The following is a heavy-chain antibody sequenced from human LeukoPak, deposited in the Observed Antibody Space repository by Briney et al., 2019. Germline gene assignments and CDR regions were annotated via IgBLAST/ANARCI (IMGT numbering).Heavy chain of an antibody. D-gene: IGHD6-13*01. J-gene: IGHJ6*03. CDR3: ARVFGMDSSSWYVYYYYYMDV. V-gene: IGHV4-59*12. Sequence: PSETLSLTCTVSGGSISSYYWSWIRQPPGKGLEWIGYIYYSGSTNYNPSLKSRVTISVDTSKNQFSLKLSSVTAADTAVYYCARVFGMDSSSWYVYYYYYMDVWGKGTTVTVSS. CDR2: IYYSGST. CDR1: GGSISSYY.